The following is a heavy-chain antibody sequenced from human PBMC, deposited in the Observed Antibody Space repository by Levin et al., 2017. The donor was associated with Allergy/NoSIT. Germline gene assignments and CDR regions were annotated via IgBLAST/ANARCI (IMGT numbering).Heavy chain of an antibody. D-gene: IGHD3-3*01. J-gene: IGHJ3*02. Sequence: GESLKISCAASGFTFSSYSMNWVRQAPGKGLEWVSSISSSSSYIYYADSVKGRFTISRDNAKNSLYLQMNSLRAEDTAVYYCARDRSPHYDFWSGYKDAFDIWGQGTMVTVSS. CDR3: ARDRSPHYDFWSGYKDAFDI. CDR2: ISSSSSYI. V-gene: IGHV3-21*01. CDR1: GFTFSSYS.